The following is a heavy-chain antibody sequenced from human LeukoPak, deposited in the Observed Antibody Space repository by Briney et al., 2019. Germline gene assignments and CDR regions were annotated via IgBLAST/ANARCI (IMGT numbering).Heavy chain of an antibody. Sequence: KSSETLSLTCTVSGGSISSYYWSWIRRPPGKGLECIGYIYYSGSTNYNPSLKSRVTISVDTSKNQFSLKLSSVTAADTAVYYCARDLGGGYSHYFDYWGQGTLVTVSS. CDR3: ARDLGGGYSHYFDY. CDR1: GGSISSYY. CDR2: IYYSGST. D-gene: IGHD2-21*02. V-gene: IGHV4-59*01. J-gene: IGHJ4*02.